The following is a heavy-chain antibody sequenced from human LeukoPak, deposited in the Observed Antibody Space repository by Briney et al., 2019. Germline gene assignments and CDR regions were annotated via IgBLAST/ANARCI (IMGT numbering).Heavy chain of an antibody. D-gene: IGHD3-3*01. V-gene: IGHV1-8*01. CDR3: ARANPTRIPATVWSHL. J-gene: IGHJ4*02. CDR2: MNPNSGNT. Sequence: ASVKVSCKASGYTFTSYDINWVRQATGQGLEWMGWMNPNSGNTGYAQKFQGRVTMTRNTSISTAYMELSSLRSEDTAVYYCARANPTRIPATVWSHLWGQGTLITVSS. CDR1: GYTFTSYD.